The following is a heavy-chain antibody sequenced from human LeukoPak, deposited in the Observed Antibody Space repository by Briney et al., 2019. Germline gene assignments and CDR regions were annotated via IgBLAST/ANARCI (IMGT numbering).Heavy chain of an antibody. J-gene: IGHJ4*02. CDR1: GFTFSNAW. V-gene: IGHV3-30*18. Sequence: PGGSLRLSCAASGFTFSNAWMSWVRQAPGKGLEWVAVISYDGSNRYYADSVKGRFTISRDTSKNTLYLQMNSLRAEDTAVYYCAKDFDDWGQGTLVTVSS. CDR3: AKDFDD. CDR2: ISYDGSNR.